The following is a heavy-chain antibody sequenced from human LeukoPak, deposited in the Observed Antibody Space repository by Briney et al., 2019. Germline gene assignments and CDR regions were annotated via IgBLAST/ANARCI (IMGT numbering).Heavy chain of an antibody. CDR2: ISGRGGST. CDR1: GFTFSNYA. Sequence: GGSLRLSCAASGFTFSNYAMSWVRQAPGKGLEWVSGISGRGGSTYSADSVKGRLTISRDNSKNTLYLQMDSLRAEDTAVYYCAKVGIRISLIVVVFTTADDWYFDLWGRGTLVTVSS. D-gene: IGHD3-22*01. V-gene: IGHV3-23*01. J-gene: IGHJ2*01. CDR3: AKVGIRISLIVVVFTTADDWYFDL.